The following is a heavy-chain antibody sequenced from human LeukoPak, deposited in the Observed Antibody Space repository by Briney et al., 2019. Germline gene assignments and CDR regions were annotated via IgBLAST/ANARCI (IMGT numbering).Heavy chain of an antibody. V-gene: IGHV1-2*02. J-gene: IGHJ5*02. CDR3: ARDSGGWFDP. CDR2: INPNSGGT. D-gene: IGHD2-15*01. Sequence: GASVKVSCKASGYTFSNYGISWVRQAPGQGLEWMGWINPNSGGTNYAQKFQGRVTMTRDTSISTAYMELSRLRSDDTAVYYCARDSGGWFDPWGQGTLVTVSS. CDR1: GYTFSNYG.